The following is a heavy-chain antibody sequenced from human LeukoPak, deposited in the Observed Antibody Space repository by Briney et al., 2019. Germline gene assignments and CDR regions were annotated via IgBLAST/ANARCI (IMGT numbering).Heavy chain of an antibody. Sequence: GGPLRLSCAASGFTFSSYEVNGVRQAPGKGLEWVSYIISSGSTIYYADSAKGRFTISRDNAKNSLYLQMNSLRAEDTAVYYCAELGITMIGGVWGKGTTVTISS. CDR3: AELGITMIGGV. CDR2: IISSGSTI. V-gene: IGHV3-48*03. CDR1: GFTFSSYE. D-gene: IGHD3-10*02. J-gene: IGHJ6*04.